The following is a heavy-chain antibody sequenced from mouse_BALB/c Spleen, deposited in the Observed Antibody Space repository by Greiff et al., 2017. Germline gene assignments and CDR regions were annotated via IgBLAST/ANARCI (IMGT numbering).Heavy chain of an antibody. J-gene: IGHJ2*01. CDR2: ISSGGSYT. CDR1: GFTFSSYA. V-gene: IGHV5-9-4*01. D-gene: IGHD4-1*01. CDR3: ARRTGTDYFDY. Sequence: EVKVVESGGGLVKPGGSLKLSCAASGFTFSSYAMSWVRQSPEKRLEWVAEISSGGSYTYYPDTVTGRFTISRDNAKNTLYLEMSSLRSEDTAMYYCARRTGTDYFDYWGQGTTLTVSS.